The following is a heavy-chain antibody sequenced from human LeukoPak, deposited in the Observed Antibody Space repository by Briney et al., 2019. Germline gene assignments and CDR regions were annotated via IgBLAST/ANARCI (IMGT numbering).Heavy chain of an antibody. Sequence: GESLKISCKGSGYSFTSYWIGWVRQMPGKGLEWMGIIYPGDSDTRYSPSFQGQVTISADKSISTAYLQWSSLKASDTAMYYCIMGRDMSRLGGPAGWYSSSWYDGILWDYWGQGTLVTVSS. CDR1: GYSFTSYW. J-gene: IGHJ4*02. CDR3: IMGRDMSRLGGPAGWYSSSWYDGILWDY. D-gene: IGHD6-13*01. V-gene: IGHV5-51*01. CDR2: IYPGDSDT.